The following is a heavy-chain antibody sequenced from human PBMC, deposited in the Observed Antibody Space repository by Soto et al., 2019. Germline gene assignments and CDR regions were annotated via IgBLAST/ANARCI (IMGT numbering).Heavy chain of an antibody. CDR2: INHSGST. Sequence: PSETLSLTCAVYGGSFSGYYWSWIRQPPGKGLERIGEINHSGSTNYNPSLKSRVTISVDTSKNQFSLKLSSVTAADTAVYYCASNLQNLDSAAAAYYSDYWGQGTLVTVSS. CDR1: GGSFSGYY. D-gene: IGHD6-13*01. CDR3: ASNLQNLDSAAAAYYSDY. V-gene: IGHV4-34*01. J-gene: IGHJ4*02.